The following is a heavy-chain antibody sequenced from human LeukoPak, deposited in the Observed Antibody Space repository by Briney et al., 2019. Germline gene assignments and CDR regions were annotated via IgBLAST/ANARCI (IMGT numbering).Heavy chain of an antibody. V-gene: IGHV4-34*01. Sequence: SETLSLTCAVYGGSFSGYYWSWIRQPPGKGLEWIGEINHSGSTNYNPSLKSRVTISVDTSKNQFSLKPSSVTAADTAVYYCARIKSDYSDHYDSSGYSYYFDYWGQGTLVTVSS. CDR2: INHSGST. CDR3: ARIKSDYSDHYDSSGYSYYFDY. D-gene: IGHD3-22*01. CDR1: GGSFSGYY. J-gene: IGHJ4*02.